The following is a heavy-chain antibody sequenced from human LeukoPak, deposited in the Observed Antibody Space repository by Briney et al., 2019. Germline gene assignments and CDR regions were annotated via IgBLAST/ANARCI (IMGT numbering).Heavy chain of an antibody. CDR2: VNPNSGGT. CDR3: ARVERSTVTTGMDV. CDR1: GYTFTGYY. Sequence: ASVKVSCKASGYTFTGYYMHWVRQAPGQGLEWMGRVNPNSGGTNYAQKFQGRVTMTRDTSISTAYMELSRLRSDDTAVYYCARVERSTVTTGMDVWGQGTTVTVSS. J-gene: IGHJ6*02. D-gene: IGHD4-17*01. V-gene: IGHV1-2*06.